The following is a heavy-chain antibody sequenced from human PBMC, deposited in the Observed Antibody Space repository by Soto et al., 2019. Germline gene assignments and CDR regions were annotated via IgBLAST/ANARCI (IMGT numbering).Heavy chain of an antibody. CDR1: GYTFTSYG. CDR3: ARDARRGVIIYYYIDV. CDR2: ISAYNGNT. V-gene: IGHV1-18*01. D-gene: IGHD3-10*01. Sequence: ASVKVSCKASGYTFTSYGISWVRQAPGQGLEWMGWISAYNGNTNYAQKLQGRVTMTTDTSTSTAYMELRSLRSDDTAVYYCARDARRGVIIYYYIDVWGKGTTVTVSS. J-gene: IGHJ6*03.